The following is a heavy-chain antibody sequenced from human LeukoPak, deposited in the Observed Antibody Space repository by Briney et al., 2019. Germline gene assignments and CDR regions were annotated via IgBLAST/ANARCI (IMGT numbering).Heavy chain of an antibody. CDR3: ARVRYGDYVLFDP. V-gene: IGHV4-34*01. CDR2: INHSGST. D-gene: IGHD4-17*01. J-gene: IGHJ5*02. Sequence: SETLSLTCAVYGGSFSGYYWSWIRQPPGKGLEWIGEINHSGSTNYNPSLKSRVTISVDTSKNHFSLRLSSVTAADTAVYYCARVRYGDYVLFDPWGQGTLVTVSS. CDR1: GGSFSGYY.